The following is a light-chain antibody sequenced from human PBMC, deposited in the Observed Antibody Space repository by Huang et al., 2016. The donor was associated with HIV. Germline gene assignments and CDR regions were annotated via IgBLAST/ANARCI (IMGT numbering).Light chain of an antibody. Sequence: EIVMTQSPTTLSVSPGERATLSCRASQRVGNNLAWFQQKPGQAPRLLIYGAPTMPTGIPARFSDSGSGTEFTLTISSLQSDDFAVYYCLHYDNWTPYTFGQGTKLEVK. CDR2: GAP. CDR3: LHYDNWTPYT. J-gene: IGKJ2*01. V-gene: IGKV3-15*01. CDR1: QRVGNN.